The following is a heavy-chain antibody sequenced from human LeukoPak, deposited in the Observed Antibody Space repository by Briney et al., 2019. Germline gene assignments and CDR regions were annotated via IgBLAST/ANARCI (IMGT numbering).Heavy chain of an antibody. D-gene: IGHD3-10*01. J-gene: IGHJ6*03. Sequence: ASVKVSCKASGGTFSSYAISWVRQAPGQGLEWMGGIIPIFGTANYAQKFQGRVTITADESTSTAYMELSSLRSEDTAVYYCARARFGESRYYYYYMDVWGKGTTVTISS. CDR3: ARARFGESRYYYYYMDV. CDR2: IIPIFGTA. CDR1: GGTFSSYA. V-gene: IGHV1-69*13.